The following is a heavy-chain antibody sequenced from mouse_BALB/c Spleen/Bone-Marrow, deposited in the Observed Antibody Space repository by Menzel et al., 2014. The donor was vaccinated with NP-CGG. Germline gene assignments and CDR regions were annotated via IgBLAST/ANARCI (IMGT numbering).Heavy chain of an antibody. J-gene: IGHJ2*01. CDR3: ATNWGDY. CDR2: INPGRGGT. CDR1: GYAFTNYL. Sequence: QVQLNHSGAALVRPGTSVKVSCKASGYAFTNYLIDWVKQRPGPGLEWIGVINPGRGGTTYNEKFKGRTTLTADKSSNTAYMQLSSLTSDDSAVYFCATNWGDYWGQGTTLTVSS. D-gene: IGHD4-1*01. V-gene: IGHV1-54*01.